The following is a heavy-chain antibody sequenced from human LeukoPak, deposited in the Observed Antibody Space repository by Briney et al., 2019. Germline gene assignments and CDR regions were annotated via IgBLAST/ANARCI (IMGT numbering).Heavy chain of an antibody. CDR3: ARGPLSSRTTWTWFDP. D-gene: IGHD6-13*01. J-gene: IGHJ5*02. CDR1: GFTFSSYA. V-gene: IGHV3-23*01. CDR2: ISGSGGST. Sequence: GSLRLSCAASGFTFSSYAMSWVRQAPGKGLEWVSAISGSGGSTYYADSVKGRFTISRDNSKNTPYLQMNSLRAEDTAVYYCARGPLSSRTTWTWFDPWGQGTLVTV.